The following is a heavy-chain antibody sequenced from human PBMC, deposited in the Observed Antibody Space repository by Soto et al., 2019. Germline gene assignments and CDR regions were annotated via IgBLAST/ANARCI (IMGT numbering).Heavy chain of an antibody. Sequence: SETLSLTCTASGGSITSSSHFWGWVRQPPGKGLVWIGTSDFTGNTYCTPSLKSRLTMSIDTSKNEFSLRLNSVTAADTAVYYCAGQXFTIAAASYGRSKWFDPWGPGTLVTVSS. CDR3: AGQXFTIAAASYGRSKWFDP. CDR1: GGSITSSSHF. V-gene: IGHV4-39*01. CDR2: SDFTGNT. D-gene: IGHD6-25*01. J-gene: IGHJ5*02.